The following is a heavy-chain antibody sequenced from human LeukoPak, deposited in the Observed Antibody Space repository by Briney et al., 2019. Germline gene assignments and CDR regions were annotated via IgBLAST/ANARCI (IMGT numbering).Heavy chain of an antibody. J-gene: IGHJ4*02. V-gene: IGHV1-2*02. Sequence: GASVKVSCKTSGYTFTGSYLHWVRHVPGQGLEWMGWTNPSTGGTKSAQQFEGRVTMTRDTSNTTGYMEVRSLRPDDTATYYCARGWAFCSITTCHEFDHWGQGTLVIVSS. CDR3: ARGWAFCSITTCHEFDH. CDR2: TNPSTGGT. CDR1: GYTFTGSY. D-gene: IGHD3-10*01.